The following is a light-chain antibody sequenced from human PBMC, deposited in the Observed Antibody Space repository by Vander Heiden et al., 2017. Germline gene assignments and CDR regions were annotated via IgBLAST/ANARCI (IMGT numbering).Light chain of an antibody. CDR3: QQLNTYRT. CDR1: QDMSNY. Sequence: IQLTQSPSSLSASVGDRVTITSRASQDMSNYLTWYQQKPGKAPKLLIYAASTLEGGVPSRFSGSGSGTDFTLTSSSLQPADFATYYCQQLNTYRTFGQGTKLEIK. CDR2: AAS. V-gene: IGKV1-9*01. J-gene: IGKJ2*01.